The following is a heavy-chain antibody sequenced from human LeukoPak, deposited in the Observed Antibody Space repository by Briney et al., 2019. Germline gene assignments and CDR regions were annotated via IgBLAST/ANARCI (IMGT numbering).Heavy chain of an antibody. V-gene: IGHV3-33*01. D-gene: IGHD6-13*01. CDR3: ARDPYSSSWKGYYYYGMDV. J-gene: IGHJ6*02. CDR2: IWYDGSNK. Sequence: GGSLRLSCAASGFTFSSYGMHWVRQAPGKGLEWVAVIWYDGSNKYYADSVKGRFTISRDNSKNTLYLQMNSLRAEDTAVYYCARDPYSSSWKGYYYYGMDVWGQGTTVTVSS. CDR1: GFTFSSYG.